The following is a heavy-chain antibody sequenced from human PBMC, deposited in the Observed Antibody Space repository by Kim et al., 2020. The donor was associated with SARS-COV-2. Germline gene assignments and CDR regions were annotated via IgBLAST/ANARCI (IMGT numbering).Heavy chain of an antibody. CDR1: GFTFSSYA. Sequence: GGSLRLSCAASGFTFSSYAMHWVRQAPGKGLEWVAVISYDGSNKYYADSVKGRFTISRDNSKNTLYLQMNSLRAEDTAVYYCARDGWPEFDGSGSHNWFDPWGQGTLAT. D-gene: IGHD3-10*01. CDR3: ARDGWPEFDGSGSHNWFDP. J-gene: IGHJ5*02. CDR2: ISYDGSNK. V-gene: IGHV3-30*04.